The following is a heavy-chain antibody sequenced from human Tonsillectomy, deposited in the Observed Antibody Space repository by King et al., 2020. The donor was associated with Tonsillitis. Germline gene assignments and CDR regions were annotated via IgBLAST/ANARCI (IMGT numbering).Heavy chain of an antibody. Sequence: VQLVESGAEVKKPGASLKVSCTASGYTFTAYYMHWVRQAPGQGLEWMGWITPNSGGTNYAQKFQGRVTMTRDTSISTAYMELSRLRSDDTAVYYCAREFGCSSTSCYSKWFDPWGQGTLVTVSS. J-gene: IGHJ5*02. CDR3: AREFGCSSTSCYSKWFDP. D-gene: IGHD2-2*01. CDR2: ITPNSGGT. V-gene: IGHV1-2*02. CDR1: GYTFTAYY.